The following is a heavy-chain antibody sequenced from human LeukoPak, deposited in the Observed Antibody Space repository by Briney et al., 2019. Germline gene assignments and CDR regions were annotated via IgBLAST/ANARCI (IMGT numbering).Heavy chain of an antibody. CDR1: GFTFSTSP. Sequence: GGSLRLSCAASGFTFSTSPMSWVRQAPGKGLEWISAISGSDTSTYYAVSVTGRFTISRDNSKNTLYLQMNSLRAEDTAVYYCAPGLVMYFAYWGRGTLVTVSS. CDR2: ISGSDTST. CDR3: APGLVMYFAY. J-gene: IGHJ4*02. V-gene: IGHV3-23*01. D-gene: IGHD2-15*01.